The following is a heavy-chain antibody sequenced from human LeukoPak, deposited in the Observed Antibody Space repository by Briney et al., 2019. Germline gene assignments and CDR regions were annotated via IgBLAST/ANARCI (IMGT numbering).Heavy chain of an antibody. J-gene: IGHJ4*02. CDR1: GYTFTVYY. V-gene: IGHV1-2*02. D-gene: IGHD5-18*01. CDR2: INCNSGDT. CDR3: AKENKAVDTAGLGF. Sequence: ASVKVSCKASGYTFTVYYMHWGRQAPAQGLEWMGWINCNSGDTSYAQKFQGRVTMTRDTSISTVYMEVSGLSSDDTAVYYCAKENKAVDTAGLGFWGQGTLVTVSS.